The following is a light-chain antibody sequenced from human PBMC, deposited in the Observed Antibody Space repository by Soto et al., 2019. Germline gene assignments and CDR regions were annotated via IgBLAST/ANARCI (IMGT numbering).Light chain of an antibody. CDR2: GAS. CDR3: QPYSSSPS. J-gene: IGKJ5*01. Sequence: EIVLTQSPGTLSLSPGESAHISCRARQSVSSSYLAWYKQKPGQAPRVLIYGASSRATGFPDRFSGSGSGTEFTLTIGSLKSEDFAVDYCQPYSSSPSVGQWTRLAIK. CDR1: QSVSSSY. V-gene: IGKV3-20*01.